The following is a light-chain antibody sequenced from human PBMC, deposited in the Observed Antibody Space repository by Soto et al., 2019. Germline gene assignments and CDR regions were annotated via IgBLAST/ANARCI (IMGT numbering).Light chain of an antibody. Sequence: QSVLTQPPSASGSPGQSVTISCTGTSSDVGGYNYVSWYQQHPGKAPKLMIHEVSKRPSGVPDRFSGSKSGNTASLTVSGLQAEDEADYYCSSYAGNNKYVFGTGTKLTVL. V-gene: IGLV2-8*01. CDR1: SSDVGGYNY. J-gene: IGLJ1*01. CDR2: EVS. CDR3: SSYAGNNKYV.